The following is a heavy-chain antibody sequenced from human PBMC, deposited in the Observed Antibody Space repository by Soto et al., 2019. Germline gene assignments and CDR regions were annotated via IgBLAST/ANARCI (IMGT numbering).Heavy chain of an antibody. V-gene: IGHV1-24*01. CDR1: GYTLTELS. D-gene: IGHD3-22*01. Sequence: SVKVSCKVSGYTLTELSMHWVRQAPGKGLEWMGGFDPEDGETIYAQKFQGRVTMTEDTSTDTAYMELSSLRSEDTAVYYCATVLGSTNDYDSSGPNWFDPWGQGNLVTVAS. J-gene: IGHJ5*02. CDR3: ATVLGSTNDYDSSGPNWFDP. CDR2: FDPEDGET.